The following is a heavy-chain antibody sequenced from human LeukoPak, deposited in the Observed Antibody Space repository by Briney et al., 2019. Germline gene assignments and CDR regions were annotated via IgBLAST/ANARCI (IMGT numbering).Heavy chain of an antibody. D-gene: IGHD2-2*01. CDR2: MKPNSGNT. CDR1: GYTFTSYD. Sequence: GASVKVSCKASGYTFTSYDINWVRQATGQGLEWMGWMKPNSGNTGYAQKFQGRVTMTRNTSISTAYMELSSLRSEDTAVYYCARGLGGYCSSTSCYNWFDPWGQGTLVTVSS. V-gene: IGHV1-8*01. CDR3: ARGLGGYCSSTSCYNWFDP. J-gene: IGHJ5*02.